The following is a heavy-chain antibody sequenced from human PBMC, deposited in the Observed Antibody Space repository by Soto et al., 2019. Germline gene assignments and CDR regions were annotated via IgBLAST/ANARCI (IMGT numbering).Heavy chain of an antibody. V-gene: IGHV1-3*01. Sequence: ASVKVSCKASGYTFTSYAMHWVRQAPGQRLEWMGWINAGNGNTKYSQKFQGRVTITRDTSASTAYMELSSLRSEDTAVYYCARVYIGYSYNYYYGMDVWGQATTGTVSS. J-gene: IGHJ6*01. CDR2: INAGNGNT. CDR3: ARVYIGYSYNYYYGMDV. CDR1: GYTFTSYA. D-gene: IGHD5-18*01.